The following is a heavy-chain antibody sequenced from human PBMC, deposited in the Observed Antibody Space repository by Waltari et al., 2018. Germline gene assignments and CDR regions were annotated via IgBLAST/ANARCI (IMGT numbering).Heavy chain of an antibody. J-gene: IGHJ4*02. Sequence: QVQLVQSGAEVKKPGSSVKVSCTASGGSFRSYSINWVRQVPGQGLEWMGGIIPNLGIADYAPKFQDRVTISADEFTRTAYMEVRSLLPEDTAVYYCARDGDYGGNAPSDYWGQGTLVTVSS. D-gene: IGHD2-15*01. V-gene: IGHV1-69*16. CDR2: IIPNLGIA. CDR3: ARDGDYGGNAPSDY. CDR1: GGSFRSYS.